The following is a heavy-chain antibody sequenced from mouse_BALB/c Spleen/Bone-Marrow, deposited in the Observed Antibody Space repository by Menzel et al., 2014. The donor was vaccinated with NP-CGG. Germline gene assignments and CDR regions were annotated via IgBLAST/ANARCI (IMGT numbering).Heavy chain of an antibody. Sequence: EVQLQQSGPELVKPGASVKMSCKASGYTFTGYVMHWVKQKPGQGLEWIGYINPYSDGTKYNEKFKGKATLTSDKSSSPAYMELSRLASEGSGVYFCAREGGLRRGDYYVMDYWGQRTSITVPS. CDR1: GYTFTGYV. CDR2: INPYSDGT. J-gene: IGHJ4*01. V-gene: IGHV1-14*01. CDR3: AREGGLRRGDYYVMDY. D-gene: IGHD2-4*01.